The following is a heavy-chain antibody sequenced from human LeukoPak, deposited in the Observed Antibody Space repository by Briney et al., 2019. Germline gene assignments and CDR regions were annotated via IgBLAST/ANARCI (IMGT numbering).Heavy chain of an antibody. D-gene: IGHD1-1*01. CDR1: GNTLTELS. V-gene: IGHV1-24*01. CDR3: TTGRRYQLYDY. J-gene: IGHJ4*02. CDR2: FAPEDGET. Sequence: GASVKVSCKVFGNTLTELSMHWVRQAPGKGLESMGGFAPEDGETIYAQQFQGRLTMTEDTSTDTAYMELSRLTPEDTAVYYCTTGRRYQLYDYWGQGTLVTVSS.